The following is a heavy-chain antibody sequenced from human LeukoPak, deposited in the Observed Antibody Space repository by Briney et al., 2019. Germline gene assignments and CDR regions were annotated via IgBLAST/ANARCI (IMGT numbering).Heavy chain of an antibody. J-gene: IGHJ4*02. Sequence: GGSLRLSCAASGFTFSSYAVSWVRQAPGKGLEWVSAISGSGGSTYYADSVKGRFTISRDNSKNTLYLQMNSLRAEDTAVYYCAKPPSRGPYDSSGYFDYWGQGTLVTVSS. CDR2: ISGSGGST. D-gene: IGHD3-22*01. CDR3: AKPPSRGPYDSSGYFDY. V-gene: IGHV3-23*01. CDR1: GFTFSSYA.